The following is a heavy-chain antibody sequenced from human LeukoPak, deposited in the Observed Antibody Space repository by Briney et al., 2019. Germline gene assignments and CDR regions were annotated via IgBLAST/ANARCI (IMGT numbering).Heavy chain of an antibody. J-gene: IGHJ4*02. V-gene: IGHV3-23*01. CDR1: GFTFSSYA. D-gene: IGHD3-22*01. Sequence: GGSLRLSCAASGFTFSSYAMSWVRQAPGKGLEWVSAISGSGGSTYYADSVKGRFTISRDNAKNTLYLQMNSLRAEDTAVYYCARAGAYYYDSSSYYSGYWGQGTLVTVSS. CDR2: ISGSGGST. CDR3: ARAGAYYYDSSSYYSGY.